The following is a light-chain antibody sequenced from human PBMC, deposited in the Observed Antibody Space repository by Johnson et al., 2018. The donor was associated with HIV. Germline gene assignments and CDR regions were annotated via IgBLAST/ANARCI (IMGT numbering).Light chain of an antibody. Sequence: QSVLTQPPSVSAAPGQTVTISCSGSSSNIGSNYVSWYQQLPGTAPKLLIYDSDKRPSGNPDRFSGSNSGTSATLGITGVQTGDEADYYCGTWDSSLSAGVFGSGTKVTVL. CDR2: DSD. CDR1: SSNIGSNY. J-gene: IGLJ1*01. V-gene: IGLV1-51*01. CDR3: GTWDSSLSAGV.